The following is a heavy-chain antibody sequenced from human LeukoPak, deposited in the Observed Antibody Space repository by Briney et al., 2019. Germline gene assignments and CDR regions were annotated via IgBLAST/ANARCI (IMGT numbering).Heavy chain of an antibody. CDR2: ITGDGSDI. CDR3: ARDAYTTTSNWLDP. CDR1: GFTLNTYW. Sequence: PGGSLRLSCEASGFTLNTYWMHWVRQAPGKGLVWVSRITGDGSDIAYADSVKGRFTVSRDDAKNTLFLQMTSLRVEDTAIYYCARDAYTTTSNWLDPWGQGTLVTVSS. J-gene: IGHJ5*02. V-gene: IGHV3-74*01. D-gene: IGHD4-17*01.